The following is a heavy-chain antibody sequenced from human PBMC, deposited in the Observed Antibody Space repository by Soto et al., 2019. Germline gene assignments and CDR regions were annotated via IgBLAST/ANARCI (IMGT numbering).Heavy chain of an antibody. Sequence: EVQLVESGGGLVKPGGSLRLSCAASGFTFSSYSMNWVRQAPGKGLEWVSSISSSSSYIYYADSVKGRFTISRDNAKNSLYLQMNKLRAEDTAVYYCARDKPENEWFGDPGGYGMDVWGQGTTVTVSS. CDR2: ISSSSSYI. V-gene: IGHV3-21*01. D-gene: IGHD3-10*01. J-gene: IGHJ6*02. CDR3: ARDKPENEWFGDPGGYGMDV. CDR1: GFTFSSYS.